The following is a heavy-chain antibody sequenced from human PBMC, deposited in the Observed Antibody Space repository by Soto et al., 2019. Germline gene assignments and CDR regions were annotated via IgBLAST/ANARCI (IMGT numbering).Heavy chain of an antibody. Sequence: GGSLRLSCAASGFTFSSYGMHWVRQAPGKGLEWVAVISYDGSNKYYADSVKGRFTISRDNSKNTLYLQMNSLRAEDTAVYYCAKDRGGSSSFLGYYYGMDVWGQGTTVTVSS. J-gene: IGHJ6*02. V-gene: IGHV3-30*18. CDR2: ISYDGSNK. D-gene: IGHD6-6*01. CDR1: GFTFSSYG. CDR3: AKDRGGSSSFLGYYYGMDV.